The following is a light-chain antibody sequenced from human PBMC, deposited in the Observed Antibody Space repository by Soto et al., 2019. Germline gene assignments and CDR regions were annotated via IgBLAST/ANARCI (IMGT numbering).Light chain of an antibody. V-gene: IGLV2-14*03. J-gene: IGLJ1*01. CDR3: SSYTSSSTLYV. CDR2: EVS. Sequence: QSVLTQPASVSGSPGQSITISCTGTSSDVGGHDYVSWYQQHPGKAPKLLIYEVSYRPSGVSNRFSGSKSGNTASLTISGLQAEDEADYYCSSYTSSSTLYVFGTGTKGTVL. CDR1: SSDVGGHDY.